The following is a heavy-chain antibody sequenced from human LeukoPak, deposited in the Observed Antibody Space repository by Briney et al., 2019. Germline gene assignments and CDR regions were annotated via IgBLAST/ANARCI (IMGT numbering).Heavy chain of an antibody. CDR2: IYTSGST. Sequence: SETLSLTCTVSGGSISSYYWSWIRQPAGKGLEWIGRIYTSGSTNYNPSLKSRVTMSVDTSKNQFSLKLSSVTAADTAVYYCARTSNYDFWSGFSFDIWGQGTMVTVSS. V-gene: IGHV4-4*07. CDR1: GGSISSYY. J-gene: IGHJ3*02. D-gene: IGHD3-3*01. CDR3: ARTSNYDFWSGFSFDI.